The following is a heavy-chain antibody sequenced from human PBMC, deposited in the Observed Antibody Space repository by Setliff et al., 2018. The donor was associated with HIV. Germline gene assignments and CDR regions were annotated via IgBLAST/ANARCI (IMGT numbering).Heavy chain of an antibody. J-gene: IGHJ4*02. D-gene: IGHD6-13*01. CDR1: GGSSSSYY. Sequence: SETLSLTCTVSGGSSSSYYWSWIRQPPGKGLEWIGYIYYSGSTNYNPSLKSRVTISVDTSKNQFSLKLSSVTAADTAVYYCARHGSSWYYFDYWGQGTLVTVSS. CDR2: IYYSGST. V-gene: IGHV4-59*08. CDR3: ARHGSSWYYFDY.